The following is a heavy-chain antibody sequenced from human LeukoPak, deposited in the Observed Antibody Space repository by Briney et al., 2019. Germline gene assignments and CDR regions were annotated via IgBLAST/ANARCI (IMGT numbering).Heavy chain of an antibody. CDR3: ARCGYSGYNDY. J-gene: IGHJ4*02. CDR1: GGSISSYY. CDR2: IYYSGST. D-gene: IGHD5-12*01. Sequence: SETLSLTCTVSGGSISSYYWSCIRQPPGKGLEWIGYIYYSGSTNYNPSLKSRVTISVDTSKTQFSLKLSSVTAADTAVYYCARCGYSGYNDYWGQGTLVTVSS. V-gene: IGHV4-59*01.